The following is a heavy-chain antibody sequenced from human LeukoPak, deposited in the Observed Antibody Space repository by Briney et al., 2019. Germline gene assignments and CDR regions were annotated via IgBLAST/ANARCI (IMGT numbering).Heavy chain of an antibody. V-gene: IGHV1-2*02. CDR1: GYTFTGYY. CDR3: ARGRRILVGDTNAGDYFDY. CDR2: VNPNSGGT. Sequence: ASVKVSCKASGYTFTGYYILWVRQAPGQGLKWMGWVNPNSGGTYYAQKFQGRVTMTRDTSISTAYIQLSRLRSDDTAVYYCARGRRILVGDTNAGDYFDYWGQGTLVTVSS. D-gene: IGHD1-26*01. J-gene: IGHJ4*02.